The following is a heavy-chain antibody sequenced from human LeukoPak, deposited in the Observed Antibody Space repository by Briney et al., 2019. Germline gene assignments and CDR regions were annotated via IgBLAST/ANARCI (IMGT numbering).Heavy chain of an antibody. D-gene: IGHD1-1*01. J-gene: IGHJ5*02. Sequence: GESLKISCKGSGYSFTSNWISWVRQMPGKGLEWMGRIDPSDSYTNHSPSFQGHVTISADKSISTAYLQWSSLKASDTAMYYCARQPEGTWFDPWGQGTLVTVSS. V-gene: IGHV5-10-1*01. CDR1: GYSFTSNW. CDR2: IDPSDSYT. CDR3: ARQPEGTWFDP.